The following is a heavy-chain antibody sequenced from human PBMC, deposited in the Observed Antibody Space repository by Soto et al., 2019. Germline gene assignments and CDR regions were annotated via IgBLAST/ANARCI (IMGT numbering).Heavy chain of an antibody. J-gene: IGHJ4*02. CDR1: GFTFSTYW. CDR3: VRDLDRYIEARGDY. D-gene: IGHD3-10*01. CDR2: INTDGSSA. V-gene: IGHV3-74*01. Sequence: EVQLVESGGGLVQPGGSLRLSCSASGFTFSTYWIHWVRQAPGKGLVWVSRINTDGSSANYADSVRGRFTISRDNDKNTLFLQMSSMGAEDTAVYYCVRDLDRYIEARGDYWGQGTLVTVSS.